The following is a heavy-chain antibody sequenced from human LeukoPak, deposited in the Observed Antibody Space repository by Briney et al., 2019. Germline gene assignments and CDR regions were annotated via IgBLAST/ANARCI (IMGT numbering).Heavy chain of an antibody. V-gene: IGHV3-23*01. CDR1: GFTFSSYA. J-gene: IGHJ4*02. CDR3: ASLGSGSYFGSFDY. Sequence: SGGSLRLSCAASGFTFSSYAMSWVRQAPGKGLEWVSAISGSGGSTYYADSVKGRFTISRDNSKNTLYLQMNSLRAEDTAVYYCASLGSGSYFGSFDYWGQGTPVTVSS. CDR2: ISGSGGST. D-gene: IGHD1-26*01.